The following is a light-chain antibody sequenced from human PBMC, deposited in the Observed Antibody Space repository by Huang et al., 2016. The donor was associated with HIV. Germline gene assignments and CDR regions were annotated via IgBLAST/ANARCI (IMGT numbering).Light chain of an antibody. Sequence: DIQMTQSPSSLSASVGDSVTITCQESQDISNYLNWYQQKPGKAPKRLIYDASNLETGVPSRFSGSGSGTDFTFTISSLQPEDIATYYCQQYDNLPFTFGPGTKVDIK. CDR3: QQYDNLPFT. CDR2: DAS. J-gene: IGKJ3*01. CDR1: QDISNY. V-gene: IGKV1-33*01.